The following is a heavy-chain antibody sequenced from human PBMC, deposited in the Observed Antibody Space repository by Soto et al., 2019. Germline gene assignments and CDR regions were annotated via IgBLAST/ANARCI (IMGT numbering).Heavy chain of an antibody. D-gene: IGHD2-15*01. CDR2: IDPSDSYS. CDR3: ASAPEIVGNYYGMDV. J-gene: IGHJ6*01. V-gene: IGHV5-10-1*01. Sequence: GYSRKISCKGSGYRFTSYLISWVRQMPGKGLEWMGRIDPSDSYSNYSPSFKGHVTISADKSISTAYLQWISLKASDTAMYYCASAPEIVGNYYGMDVWGQGTTLPVSS. CDR1: GYRFTSYL.